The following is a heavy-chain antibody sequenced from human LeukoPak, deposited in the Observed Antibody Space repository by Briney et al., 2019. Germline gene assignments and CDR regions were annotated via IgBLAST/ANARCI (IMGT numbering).Heavy chain of an antibody. J-gene: IGHJ4*02. D-gene: IGHD3-22*01. CDR3: ARGDYYYDSSGYYFDY. V-gene: IGHV3-21*01. CDR1: GFTFSSYS. Sequence: GGSLRLSCAASGFTFSSYSMNWVRQAPGKGVEWVSSISSSSSYIYYADSVKGRFTISRDNAKNSLYLQMNSLRAEDTAVYYCARGDYYYDSSGYYFDYWGQGTLVTVSS. CDR2: ISSSSSYI.